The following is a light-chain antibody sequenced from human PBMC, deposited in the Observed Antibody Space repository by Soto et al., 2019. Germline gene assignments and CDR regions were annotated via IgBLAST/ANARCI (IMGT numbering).Light chain of an antibody. CDR3: CSYAGSSSYV. V-gene: IGLV2-11*01. J-gene: IGLJ1*01. CDR2: TVT. CDR1: SSDIGGYNY. Sequence: QSVLTQPRSVSGSPGQSVTISCTGTSSDIGGYNYVSWYQQHPGKAPKLMIYTVTKRPSGVPDRFSGSKSDNTASLTISGLQAGDEADYYCCSYAGSSSYVFGTGTKVTVL.